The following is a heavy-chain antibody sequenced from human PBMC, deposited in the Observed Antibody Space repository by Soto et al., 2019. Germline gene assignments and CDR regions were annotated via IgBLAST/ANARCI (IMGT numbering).Heavy chain of an antibody. CDR3: ARERSVYYYDSSGLLPFDP. J-gene: IGHJ5*02. Sequence: SETLSLTCTVSGGSISSGGYYWSWIRQHPGKGLEWIGYIYYSGSTYYNPSLKSRVTISVDTSKNQFSLKLSSVTAADTAVYYCARERSVYYYDSSGLLPFDPWGQGTLVTVSS. CDR1: GGSISSGGYY. D-gene: IGHD3-22*01. CDR2: IYYSGST. V-gene: IGHV4-31*03.